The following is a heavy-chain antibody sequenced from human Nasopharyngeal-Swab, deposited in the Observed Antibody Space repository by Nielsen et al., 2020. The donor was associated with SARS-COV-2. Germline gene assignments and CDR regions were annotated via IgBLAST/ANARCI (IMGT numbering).Heavy chain of an antibody. CDR1: GYRFISYW. CDR2: IYPGDSDT. Sequence: GGSLRLSCKGSGYRFISYWIGWVRQLPGKGLEWMGIIYPGDSDTRYSPSFQGQVTISADKSINTAYLHWSSLKASDTAMYYCARTAIEGGYYRGDAFDIWGQGTMVTVSS. D-gene: IGHD3-22*01. CDR3: ARTAIEGGYYRGDAFDI. V-gene: IGHV5-51*01. J-gene: IGHJ3*02.